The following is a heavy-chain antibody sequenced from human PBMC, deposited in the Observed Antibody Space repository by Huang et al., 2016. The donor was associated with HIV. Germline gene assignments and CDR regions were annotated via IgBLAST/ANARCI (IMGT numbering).Heavy chain of an antibody. D-gene: IGHD3-22*01. V-gene: IGHV4-34*02. CDR1: GGSFSGHY. Sequence: QVQLQQWGAELLKPSETLSLTCAVSGGSFSGHYWTWIRQPPGRGLEWIGEISDSGSTTYNPSLKSRVTISGDTSQSQFSRKLNSVTAADTAIYYCARMFKYDSGGYWGNDAFDIWGQGTMVTVSS. CDR2: ISDSGST. J-gene: IGHJ3*02. CDR3: ARMFKYDSGGYWGNDAFDI.